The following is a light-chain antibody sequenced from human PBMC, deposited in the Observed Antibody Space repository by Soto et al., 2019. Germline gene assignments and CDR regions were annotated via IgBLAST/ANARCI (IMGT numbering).Light chain of an antibody. J-gene: IGLJ2*01. V-gene: IGLV2-14*03. CDR1: STEVGIYNY. CDR2: DVT. CDR3: SSYTTRVDLGVR. Sequence: QSALTQPASVSGSPGQSITISCTGTSTEVGIYNYVCWFQQYPGKAPKLIIYDVTNRPSGVSNRFSGSKSGTTASLTISGLQPEDEADYYCSSYTTRVDLGVRFGGGTTLTV.